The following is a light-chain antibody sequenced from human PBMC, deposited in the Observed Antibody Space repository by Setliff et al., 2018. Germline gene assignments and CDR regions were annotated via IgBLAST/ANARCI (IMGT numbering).Light chain of an antibody. CDR1: SSDVGSYDR. J-gene: IGLJ2*01. CDR2: EVT. V-gene: IGLV2-18*02. Sequence: QSAPTQPPSVSGSPGQSVTISCTGSSSDVGSYDRVSWYQQPPGTAPKLMIYEVTKRPSGVPDRFSGSKSGNTASLTISGLQAEDETDYYCSSFTTSNTVVFGGGTKVTVL. CDR3: SSFTTSNTVV.